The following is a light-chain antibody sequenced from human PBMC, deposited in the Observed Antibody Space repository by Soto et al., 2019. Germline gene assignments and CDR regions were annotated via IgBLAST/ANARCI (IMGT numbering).Light chain of an antibody. CDR3: HQYANAPLT. V-gene: IGKV3-20*01. Sequence: EIVLTQSPGTLSLSPGERATLSCRASQSVGNSYLAWYQQKPGQPPRLLIYHASIRYTGTPHRFSGSGSGSDFSLIISSLEPEHFAVYYCHQYANAPLTFGGGTKVEIK. CDR2: HAS. CDR1: QSVGNSY. J-gene: IGKJ4*01.